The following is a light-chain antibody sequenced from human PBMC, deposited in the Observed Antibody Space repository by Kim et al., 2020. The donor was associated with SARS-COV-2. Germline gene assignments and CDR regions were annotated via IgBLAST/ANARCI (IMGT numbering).Light chain of an antibody. CDR3: MQALQNPSWT. CDR1: QSLLHDNQYNC. CDR2: LDA. Sequence: ASISCGCSQSLLHDNQYNCLDLYLQEQGPAPQLMLQLDANRASGVPDRFSGSGSGTDFTLNISSVEPDDVDVYSYMQALQNPSWTFGEGTKVDIK. V-gene: IGKV2-28*01. J-gene: IGKJ1*01.